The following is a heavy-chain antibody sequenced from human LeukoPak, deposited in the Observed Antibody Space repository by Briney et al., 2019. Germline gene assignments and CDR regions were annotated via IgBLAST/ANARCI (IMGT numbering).Heavy chain of an antibody. CDR2: ISSSSSYI. Sequence: PGGSLGLSCAASGFTFSTYSMNWVRQAPGKGLEWVSSISSSSSYIYYADSMKGRFTISRDNAKNSLYLQMNTLRAEDTAVYYCARDWYSGSYYFDYWGQGTLVTVSS. V-gene: IGHV3-21*01. CDR3: ARDWYSGSYYFDY. D-gene: IGHD1-26*01. J-gene: IGHJ4*02. CDR1: GFTFSTYS.